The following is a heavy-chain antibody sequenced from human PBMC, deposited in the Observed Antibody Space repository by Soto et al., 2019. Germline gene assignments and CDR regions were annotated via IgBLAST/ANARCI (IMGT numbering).Heavy chain of an antibody. CDR3: ARAWGGYGDY. CDR2: IYYSGST. Sequence: QVQLQESGPGLVKPSETLSLTCTVSGGSISGYYWSWIRQPPGKGLEWIGYIYYSGSTNYNPSLKSRVTISVDTSTNQFSLKQSSVTAADTAVYYCARAWGGYGDYWGQGTLVTVSS. D-gene: IGHD5-12*01. CDR1: GGSISGYY. J-gene: IGHJ4*02. V-gene: IGHV4-59*01.